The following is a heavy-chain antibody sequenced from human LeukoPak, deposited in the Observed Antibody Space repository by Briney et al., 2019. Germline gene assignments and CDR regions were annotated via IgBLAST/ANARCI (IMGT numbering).Heavy chain of an antibody. D-gene: IGHD3-9*01. CDR2: IRSKAYGGTT. CDR1: GFTFGDYA. Sequence: GGSLRLSCTASGFTFGDYAMSWVRQAPGKGLEWVGFIRSKAYGGTTEYAASVKGRFTISRDDSKSIAYLQMNSLKTEDTAVYYCTSVDILTGYDYWGQGTLVTVSS. CDR3: TSVDILTGYDY. V-gene: IGHV3-49*04. J-gene: IGHJ4*02.